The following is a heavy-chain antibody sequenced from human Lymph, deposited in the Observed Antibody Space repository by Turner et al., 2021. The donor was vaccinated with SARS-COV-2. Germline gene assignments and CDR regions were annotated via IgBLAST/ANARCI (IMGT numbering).Heavy chain of an antibody. CDR1: GFTFSTYA. Sequence: QVQLVASGGGVVQHGGSLRLSCAASGFTFSTYAIYWVRQAPGKVLWWVSVISYDGSNKYYADSVKGRFTISRDNSKNTLYLQMNSLRAEDTAVYYCARYASGGYFYYGMDVWGQGTTVTVSS. J-gene: IGHJ6*02. CDR2: ISYDGSNK. D-gene: IGHD3-10*01. V-gene: IGHV3-30*04. CDR3: ARYASGGYFYYGMDV.